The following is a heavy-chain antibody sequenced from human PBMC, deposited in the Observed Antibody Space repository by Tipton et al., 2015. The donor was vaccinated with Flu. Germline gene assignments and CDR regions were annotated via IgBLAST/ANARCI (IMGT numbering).Heavy chain of an antibody. J-gene: IGHJ6*02. CDR3: ARDQGFGGGMTYDYFAMDV. CDR2: VSRTGNT. CDR1: GDSISSDYY. V-gene: IGHV4-38-2*02. D-gene: IGHD3-10*01. Sequence: LRLSCAVSGDSISSDYYWGWIRQFPGKGLEWIGTVSRTGNTYHNPSLKSRVTMSVDTSKNQFSLRLTSVTVADTAVYYCARDQGFGGGMTYDYFAMDVWGQGTTVTVSS.